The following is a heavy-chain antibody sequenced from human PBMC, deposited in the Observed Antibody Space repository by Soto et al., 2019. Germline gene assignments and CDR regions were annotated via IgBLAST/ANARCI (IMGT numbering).Heavy chain of an antibody. D-gene: IGHD2-2*01. Sequence: SETLSLTCAVYGGSFSGYSWSWIRQPPGKGLEWIGYIYHSGSTYYNPSLKSRVTISVDRSKNQFSLKLSSVTAADTAVYYCARVPDRWGQGTLVTVSS. CDR3: ARVPDR. V-gene: IGHV4-30-2*01. CDR1: GGSFSGYS. CDR2: IYHSGST. J-gene: IGHJ5*02.